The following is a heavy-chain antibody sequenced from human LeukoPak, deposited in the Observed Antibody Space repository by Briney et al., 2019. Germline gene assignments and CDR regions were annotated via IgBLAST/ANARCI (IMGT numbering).Heavy chain of an antibody. CDR1: GYSISSGYY. Sequence: SETLSLTCTVSGYSISSGYYWGWIRQPPGKGLEWIGSTYHSGSTYYNPSLKSRVTISVDTSKNQFSLKLSSVTAADTAVYYCARRPYYYGSGSSYMDVWGKGTTVTVSS. CDR2: TYHSGST. J-gene: IGHJ6*03. V-gene: IGHV4-38-2*02. D-gene: IGHD3-10*01. CDR3: ARRPYYYGSGSSYMDV.